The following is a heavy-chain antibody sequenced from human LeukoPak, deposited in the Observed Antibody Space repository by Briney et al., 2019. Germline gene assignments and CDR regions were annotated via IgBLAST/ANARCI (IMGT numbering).Heavy chain of an antibody. V-gene: IGHV3-7*01. Sequence: GESLKLSCAASGFTFSAYWMTWVRQPPGKRLEWVANIKEDGNVKYYVDFVKGRFTISRDNAKNSLSLQMNSLRAEDTAVYYCARDLNIHYGSDWYDAFDFWGHGTMVIVSS. D-gene: IGHD6-19*01. CDR2: IKEDGNVK. J-gene: IGHJ3*01. CDR3: ARDLNIHYGSDWYDAFDF. CDR1: GFTFSAYW.